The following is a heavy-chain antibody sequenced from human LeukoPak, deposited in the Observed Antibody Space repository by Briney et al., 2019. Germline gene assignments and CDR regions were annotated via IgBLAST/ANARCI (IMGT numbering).Heavy chain of an antibody. D-gene: IGHD3-22*01. CDR1: GFTFSSYN. CDR3: ARGTTMIVVVVYY. CDR2: ISYDGSNK. V-gene: IGHV3-30-3*01. J-gene: IGHJ4*02. Sequence: GGSLRLSCAASGFTFSSYNMNWVRQAPGKGLEWVAVISYDGSNKYYADSVKGRFTISRDNSKNTLYLQMNSLSAEDTAVYYCARGTTMIVVVVYYWGQGTLVTVSS.